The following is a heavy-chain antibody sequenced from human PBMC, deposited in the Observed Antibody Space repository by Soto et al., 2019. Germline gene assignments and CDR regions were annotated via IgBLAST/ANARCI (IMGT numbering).Heavy chain of an antibody. CDR2: IYYRGST. D-gene: IGHD1-26*01. CDR3: ARHVKLEQHLFSTPEY. CDR1: GGSISSSSYY. J-gene: IGHJ4*02. V-gene: IGHV4-39*01. Sequence: SETLSLTCTVSGGSISSSSYYWGWIRQPPGKGLEWIGSIYYRGSTYYNPSLKSRVTISVDTSKNQFSLKLSSVTAADTAVYYCARHVKLEQHLFSTPEYWGQGTLVTVSS.